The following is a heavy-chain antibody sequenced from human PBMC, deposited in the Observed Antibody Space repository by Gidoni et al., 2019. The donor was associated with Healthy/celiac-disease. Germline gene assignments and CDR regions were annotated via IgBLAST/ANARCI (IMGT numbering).Heavy chain of an antibody. CDR3: ARVSSSSSGGTDY. Sequence: QVQLQESGPGLVKPSETLSLTCTVSGGSISSYYGSWIRQPPGKGLEWIGYIYYSGSTNYNPSRKSRVTISVDTSKNQLSLKLSSVTAADTAVYYCARVSSSSSGGTDYWGQGTLGTVSS. CDR1: GGSISSYY. J-gene: IGHJ4*02. CDR2: IYYSGST. D-gene: IGHD6-6*01. V-gene: IGHV4-59*01.